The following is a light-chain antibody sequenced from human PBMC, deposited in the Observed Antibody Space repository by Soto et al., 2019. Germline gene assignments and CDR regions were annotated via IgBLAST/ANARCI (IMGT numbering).Light chain of an antibody. Sequence: EMVLTQSPATLSLSPLEIATLCFMASQSVSSYLAWYQQKPGQAHRLIIYDACNRATGIPARFSGSGSGTDFTLTISSLEPEDFAVYYCQQRSNWPPWTFGQGTKVDIK. CDR3: QQRSNWPPWT. V-gene: IGKV3-11*01. CDR1: QSVSSY. J-gene: IGKJ1*01. CDR2: DAC.